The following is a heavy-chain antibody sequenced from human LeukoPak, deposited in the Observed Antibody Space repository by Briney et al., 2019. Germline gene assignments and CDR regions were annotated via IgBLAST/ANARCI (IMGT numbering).Heavy chain of an antibody. D-gene: IGHD6-19*01. J-gene: IGHJ4*02. V-gene: IGHV3-48*01. Sequence: GGSLRLSCEASGFPFSSYVMSWVRQAPGKGLEWIAYINHNAEMIFYPDFVKGRFTISRDNAKNTLYLQMNSLRAEDSAVYYCVRDMRGGWRFDYWGQGTLVTVSS. CDR3: VRDMRGGWRFDY. CDR1: GFPFSSYV. CDR2: INHNAEMI.